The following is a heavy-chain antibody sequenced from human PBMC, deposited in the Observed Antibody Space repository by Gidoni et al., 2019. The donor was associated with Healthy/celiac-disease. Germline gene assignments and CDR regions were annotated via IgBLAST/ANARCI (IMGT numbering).Heavy chain of an antibody. CDR1: GFTFSSYA. CDR2: ISYDGSNN. CDR3: AGMDDSSGSSGY. Sequence: QVQLVESGGGVVQPGRSLRLSCAASGFTFSSYAMPWVRQAPGTGLEWVAVISYDGSNNYYADSVKGRFTISRDNSKNTLYLQMNSLRAEDTAVYYCAGMDDSSGSSGYWGQGTLVTVSS. D-gene: IGHD3-22*01. V-gene: IGHV3-30-3*01. J-gene: IGHJ4*02.